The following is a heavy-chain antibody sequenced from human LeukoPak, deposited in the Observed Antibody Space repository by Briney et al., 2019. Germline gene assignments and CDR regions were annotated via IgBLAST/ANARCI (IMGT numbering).Heavy chain of an antibody. CDR1: GFTFSSYG. CDR2: ISGSGGST. Sequence: GGSLRLSCAASGFTFSSYGMSWVRQAPGKGLEWVSAISGSGGSTYYADSVEGRFTISRDNSKNTLYLQMNSLRAEDTAVYYCAKDYEPLVGVHRWGDWFDPWGQGTLVTVSS. J-gene: IGHJ5*02. D-gene: IGHD1-26*01. V-gene: IGHV3-23*01. CDR3: AKDYEPLVGVHRWGDWFDP.